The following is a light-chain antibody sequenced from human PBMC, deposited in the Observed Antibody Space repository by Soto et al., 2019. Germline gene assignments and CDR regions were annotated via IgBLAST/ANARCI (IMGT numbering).Light chain of an antibody. J-gene: IGKJ1*01. V-gene: IGKV3-15*01. Sequence: EIGLTQSPCTLSLSIGETATLSCRASQRVSGNLAWYQQKPGQPPRLLIYDASTRATGIQARFSGSGSGTEFTLSISSLQSEDFAIYYCHQYYSWPVTFGQGTKVDIK. CDR3: HQYYSWPVT. CDR2: DAS. CDR1: QRVSGN.